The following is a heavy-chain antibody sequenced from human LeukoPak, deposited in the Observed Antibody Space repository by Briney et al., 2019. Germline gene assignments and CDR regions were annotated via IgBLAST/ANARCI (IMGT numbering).Heavy chain of an antibody. J-gene: IGHJ4*02. CDR2: ISSSSSTI. V-gene: IGHV3-48*02. Sequence: GGSLRLSCAASGFTFSSYSMNWVRQAPGKGLEWVSYISSSSSTIYYADSVKGRFTISRDNAKNSLYLQMNSLRDEDTAVYYCARVPLRFLEWLLDYWGQGTLLTVSS. CDR1: GFTFSSYS. D-gene: IGHD3-3*01. CDR3: ARVPLRFLEWLLDY.